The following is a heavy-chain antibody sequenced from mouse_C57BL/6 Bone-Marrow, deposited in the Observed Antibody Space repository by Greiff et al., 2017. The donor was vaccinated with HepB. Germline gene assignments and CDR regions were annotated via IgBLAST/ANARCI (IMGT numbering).Heavy chain of an antibody. CDR3: ARDQHYGTLFDY. Sequence: EVQLVESGPGLVKPSQSLSLTCSVTGYSITSGYYWNWIRQFPGNKLEWMGYISYDGSNNYNPSLKNRISITRDTSKNQFFLKLNSVTTEDTATYYCARDQHYGTLFDYWGQGTTLTVSS. J-gene: IGHJ2*01. D-gene: IGHD1-1*01. CDR2: ISYDGSN. CDR1: GYSITSGYY. V-gene: IGHV3-6*01.